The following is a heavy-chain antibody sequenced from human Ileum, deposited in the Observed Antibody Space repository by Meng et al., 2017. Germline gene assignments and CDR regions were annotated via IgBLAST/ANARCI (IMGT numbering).Heavy chain of an antibody. J-gene: IGHJ4*02. D-gene: IGHD6-19*01. CDR3: ARDRQWVFDY. CDR1: GYTFTTFG. V-gene: IGHV1-18*01. CDR2: IDPGNGNR. Sequence: QVLLVQSGIEVKKPGASVKVSCKPSGYTFTTFGISWVRQAPGQGLEWMGWIDPGNGNRNFAQKFQDRITLTTDTTTTTAYMELRSLRSDDTAIFYCARDRQWVFDYGGQGTLVTVSS.